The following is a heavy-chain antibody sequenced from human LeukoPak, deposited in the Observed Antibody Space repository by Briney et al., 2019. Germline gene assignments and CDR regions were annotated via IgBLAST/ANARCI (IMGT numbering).Heavy chain of an antibody. D-gene: IGHD3-22*01. J-gene: IGHJ4*02. V-gene: IGHV3-23*01. CDR1: GFNLSDYA. CDR2: ISGSGGNT. CDR3: AKISGDDSSDY. Sequence: GGSLRLSCVASGFNLSDYAMTWVRQAPGKGLEWVSAISGSGGNTYYADSVKGRFTISRDNSKNTLYLQMNSLRAEDTAVFYCAKISGDDSSDYWGQGTLVTVSS.